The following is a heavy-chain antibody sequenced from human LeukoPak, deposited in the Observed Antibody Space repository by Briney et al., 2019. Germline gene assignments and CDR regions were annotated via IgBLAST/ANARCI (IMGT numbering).Heavy chain of an antibody. Sequence: GGSLRLSCAASGFTVSSNYMSWVRQAPGKGLEWVSVIFTGGTTYYADSVKGRFTISRDNSKNTLYLQMNSLRAEDTAIYYCAKEYTGTFSPFPSYFDNWGQGTLVTVSS. J-gene: IGHJ4*02. CDR3: AKEYTGTFSPFPSYFDN. D-gene: IGHD1-26*01. V-gene: IGHV3-53*01. CDR1: GFTVSSNY. CDR2: IFTGGTT.